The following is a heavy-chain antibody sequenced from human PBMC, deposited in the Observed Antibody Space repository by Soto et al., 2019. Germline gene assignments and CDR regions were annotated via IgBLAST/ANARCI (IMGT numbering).Heavy chain of an antibody. J-gene: IGHJ4*02. Sequence: ASVKVSCKASGYTFTSYGMNWVRQAPGQRLEWMGWINTGNDNTKYSQKVQGRVTITRDTSASTVYMELSSLRSEDTAVYYCAREEHYTSTTCFDKWGQGTLVTVPS. CDR3: AREEHYTSTTCFDK. V-gene: IGHV1-3*04. CDR2: INTGNDNT. D-gene: IGHD2-2*01. CDR1: GYTFTSYG.